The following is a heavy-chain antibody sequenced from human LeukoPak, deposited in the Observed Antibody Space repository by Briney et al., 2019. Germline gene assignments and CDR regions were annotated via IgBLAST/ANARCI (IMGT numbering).Heavy chain of an antibody. V-gene: IGHV3-72*01. J-gene: IGHJ4*02. CDR2: IRKRPNSYTT. CDR3: ARVSTTVAGSDYLDY. D-gene: IGHD6-19*01. CDR1: GFTFSDHF. Sequence: GGSLRLSCAASGFTFSDHFMDWVRQTPGKGLEWVGRIRKRPNSYTTEYAASVQGRFAISRDDSKNSLYLRMNSLKTEDTAVYYCARVSTTVAGSDYLDYWGQGTQVNISS.